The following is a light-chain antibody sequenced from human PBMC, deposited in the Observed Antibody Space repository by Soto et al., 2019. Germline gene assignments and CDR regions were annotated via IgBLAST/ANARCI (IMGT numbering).Light chain of an antibody. CDR2: EVS. V-gene: IGLV2-14*01. J-gene: IGLJ1*01. CDR1: SSDVGAYKY. CDR3: SSYSSSSTLSV. Sequence: QSALTQPASVSGSPGQSITISCTGTSSDVGAYKYVSWYQQHPGKAPKVMIYEVSNRPSGVSNRFSGSKSGNTASLTISGLQAEDEADYFCSSYSSSSTLSVFGTGTKVTVL.